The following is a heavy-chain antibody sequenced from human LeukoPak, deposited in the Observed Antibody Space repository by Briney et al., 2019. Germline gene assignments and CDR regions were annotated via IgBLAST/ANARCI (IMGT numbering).Heavy chain of an antibody. CDR1: GGSFSGYY. CDR2: INHSGST. V-gene: IGHV4-34*01. D-gene: IGHD5-18*01. Sequence: SETLSLTCAVYGGSFSGYYWSWIRQPPGKGLEWIGEINHSGSTNYNPSLKSRVTISVDTSKNQFSLKLNSVTAADTAVYYCARGYGSYGYGYFDYWGQGTLVTVSS. CDR3: ARGYGSYGYGYFDY. J-gene: IGHJ4*02.